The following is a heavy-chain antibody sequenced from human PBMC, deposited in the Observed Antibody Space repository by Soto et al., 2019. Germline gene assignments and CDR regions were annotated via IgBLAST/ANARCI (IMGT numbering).Heavy chain of an antibody. J-gene: IGHJ6*03. V-gene: IGHV1-8*01. D-gene: IGHD2-15*01. CDR3: ARVKHATYYYYYYMDV. CDR1: GYTFTSYD. Sequence: ASVKVSCKASGYTFTSYDINWVRQATGQGLEWMGWMNPNSGNTGYAQKFQGRVTMTRNTSISTAYMGLSSLRSEDTAVYYCARVKHATYYYYYYMDVWGKGTTVTVSS. CDR2: MNPNSGNT.